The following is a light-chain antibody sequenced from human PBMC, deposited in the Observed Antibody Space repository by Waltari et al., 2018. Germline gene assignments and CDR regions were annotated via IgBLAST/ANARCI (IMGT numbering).Light chain of an antibody. CDR3: QQYNDWPPELT. CDR2: DAS. V-gene: IGKV3-15*01. J-gene: IGKJ4*01. Sequence: ETLMTQPPVTLSVSPGARAPLSFRARQSVSRKLAWYQQKPGQAPRLLIFDASIRATGTPARFSGSGSGTEFTLTISSLQSEDFAVYYCQQYNDWPPELTFGGGTKVEIK. CDR1: QSVSRK.